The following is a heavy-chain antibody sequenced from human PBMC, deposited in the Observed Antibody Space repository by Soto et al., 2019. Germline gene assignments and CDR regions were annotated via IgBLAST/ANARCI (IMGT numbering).Heavy chain of an antibody. Sequence: QVQLVESGGGVVQPGRSLRLSCAASGFTFSSYGMHWVRQAPGMGLEGVAVIWYDGRNKYYADSVKGRFTISRDHSKNRLYLHMSSLRAEDTAVYYCARGSGGWLIDHEYGMDDWGQGPTVTVSS. D-gene: IGHD3-22*01. J-gene: IGHJ6*02. CDR1: GFTFSSYG. V-gene: IGHV3-33*01. CDR2: IWYDGRNK. CDR3: ARGSGGWLIDHEYGMDD.